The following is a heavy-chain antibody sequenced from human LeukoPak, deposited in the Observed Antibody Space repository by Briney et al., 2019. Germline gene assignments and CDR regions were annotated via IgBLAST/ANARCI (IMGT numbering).Heavy chain of an antibody. CDR1: GYTFTGYY. D-gene: IGHD2-2*01. CDR2: INPNSGGT. CDR3: AREEGYCSSTSCLPDY. J-gene: IGHJ4*02. Sequence: ASVKVSCKASGYTFTGYYMHWVRQAPGQGLEWMGWINPNSGGTNYAQKFQGRVTMTRDTSISTAYMELSRLRSDDTAVYYCAREEGYCSSTSCLPDYWGQGTLVTVSA. V-gene: IGHV1-2*02.